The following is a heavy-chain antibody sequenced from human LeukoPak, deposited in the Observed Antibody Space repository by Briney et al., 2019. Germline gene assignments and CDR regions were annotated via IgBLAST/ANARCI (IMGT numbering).Heavy chain of an antibody. J-gene: IGHJ4*02. Sequence: GGSLRLSCAASGFTLSSYWMSWVRQAPGKGLEWVANIKQDGSEKYYVDSVRGRFTISRDNAKNSLYLQMNSLRAEDTAVYYCARVGYSGYEDYWGQGTLVTVSS. D-gene: IGHD5-12*01. V-gene: IGHV3-7*01. CDR3: ARVGYSGYEDY. CDR2: IKQDGSEK. CDR1: GFTLSSYW.